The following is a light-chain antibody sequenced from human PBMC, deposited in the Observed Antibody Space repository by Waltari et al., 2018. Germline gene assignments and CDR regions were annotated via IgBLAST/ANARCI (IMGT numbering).Light chain of an antibody. J-gene: IGKJ4*01. V-gene: IGKV3-11*01. Sequence: EIVLTQSPATLSLSPGERATLSCRASQSVNWYLAWYQQRPGQAPRLLLFDTSHRATGSPAMFSGSGSETDFTLTISSLEPDDSAVYYCQQRRNWPLTFGGGTKVEIK. CDR1: QSVNWY. CDR2: DTS. CDR3: QQRRNWPLT.